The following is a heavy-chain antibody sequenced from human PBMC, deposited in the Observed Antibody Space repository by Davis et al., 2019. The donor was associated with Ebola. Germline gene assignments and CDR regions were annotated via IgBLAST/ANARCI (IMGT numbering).Heavy chain of an antibody. V-gene: IGHV3-74*01. Sequence: GESLKISCAASGFSFSDSWMHWVRQAPGKGLVWVSRINGDGTLITYADSVKGRFTISRDNAKNTLYLQMNSLRAEDTAVYYCASSYGLDRIDYWGQGTLVTVSS. CDR2: INGDGTLI. J-gene: IGHJ4*02. CDR3: ASSYGLDRIDY. CDR1: GFSFSDSW. D-gene: IGHD5-18*01.